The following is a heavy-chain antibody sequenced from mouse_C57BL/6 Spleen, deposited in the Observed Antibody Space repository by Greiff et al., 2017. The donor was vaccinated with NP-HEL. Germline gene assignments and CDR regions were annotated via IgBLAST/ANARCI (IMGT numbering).Heavy chain of an antibody. Sequence: QVQLKQSGAELVRPGTSVKVSCKASGYAFTNYLIEWVKQRPGQGLEWIGVINPGSGGTNYNEKFKGKATLTADKSSSTAYMQLSSLTSEDSAVYFCARSGDGSRGFDYWGQGTTLTVSS. J-gene: IGHJ2*01. D-gene: IGHD1-1*01. V-gene: IGHV1-54*01. CDR3: ARSGDGSRGFDY. CDR1: GYAFTNYL. CDR2: INPGSGGT.